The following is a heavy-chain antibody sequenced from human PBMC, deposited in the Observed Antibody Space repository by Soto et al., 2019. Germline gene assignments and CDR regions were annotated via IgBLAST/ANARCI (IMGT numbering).Heavy chain of an antibody. CDR1: GFTFRSYG. Sequence: QGQLVESGGGLVQPGTSLRLSCAASGFTFRSYGMQWVRQAPGKGLEWVAVIWSDGSRKYYAASVEGRATISRDNSDNTLYLQMDSLRVEDTALYFCARDRGDCPGGHCSYNFDLWGRGSLVTVSS. CDR2: IWSDGSRK. J-gene: IGHJ4*02. D-gene: IGHD2-21*02. CDR3: ARDRGDCPGGHCSYNFDL. V-gene: IGHV3-33*01.